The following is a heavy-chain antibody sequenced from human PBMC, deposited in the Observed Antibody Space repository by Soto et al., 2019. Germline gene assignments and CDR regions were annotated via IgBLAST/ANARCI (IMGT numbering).Heavy chain of an antibody. D-gene: IGHD3-16*01. CDR1: GYSFTSYW. CDR3: ARHFYDYLDY. CDR2: IYPGDSDA. Sequence: GESLKISCKGSGYSFTSYWIGWVRQMPGKGLEWMGIIYPGDSDARYSPSFQGQVTISVDKSINTAYLQWSSLKASDTAMYYCARHFYDYLDYWGRGTLVTVSS. V-gene: IGHV5-51*01. J-gene: IGHJ4*02.